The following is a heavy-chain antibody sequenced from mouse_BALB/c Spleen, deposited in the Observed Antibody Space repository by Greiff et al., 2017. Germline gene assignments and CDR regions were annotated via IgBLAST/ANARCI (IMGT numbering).Heavy chain of an antibody. D-gene: IGHD2-1*01. Sequence: QVQLQQPGAELVRPGASVKLSCKASGYTFTSYWINWVKQRPGQGLEWIGNIYPSDSYTNYNQKFKDKATLTVDKSSSTAYMQLSSPTSEDSAVLYCTRTRVDGNPFDYWGQGTTLTVSS. J-gene: IGHJ2*01. CDR2: IYPSDSYT. V-gene: IGHV1-69*02. CDR3: TRTRVDGNPFDY. CDR1: GYTFTSYW.